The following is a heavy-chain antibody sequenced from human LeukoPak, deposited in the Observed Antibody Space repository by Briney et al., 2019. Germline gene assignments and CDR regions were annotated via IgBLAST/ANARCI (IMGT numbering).Heavy chain of an antibody. CDR1: GFTFSSYS. Sequence: GGSLRLSCAVSGFTFSSYSMNWVRQAPGKGLEWVSSISSSSSYIYYVDSVKGRFTISRDNDKNSLDLQMNSLRAEDTAVYYCARDSITYYDFWSGYFYYMDVWGKGTTVTVSS. CDR3: ARDSITYYDFWSGYFYYMDV. CDR2: ISSSSSYI. D-gene: IGHD3-3*01. V-gene: IGHV3-21*01. J-gene: IGHJ6*03.